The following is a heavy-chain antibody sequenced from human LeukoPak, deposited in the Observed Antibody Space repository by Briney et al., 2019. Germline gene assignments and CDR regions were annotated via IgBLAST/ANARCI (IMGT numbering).Heavy chain of an antibody. CDR1: GFTFSSYW. Sequence: GGSLRLSCAASGFTFSSYWMNWARQAPGKGLEWVASINHIGNVNYYVDSVKGRFTISRDNAKNSLYLQMSNLRAEDTAVYFCARGGGLDVRGQGATVTVSS. CDR3: ARGGGLDV. CDR2: INHIGNVN. J-gene: IGHJ6*02. D-gene: IGHD5-12*01. V-gene: IGHV3-7*03.